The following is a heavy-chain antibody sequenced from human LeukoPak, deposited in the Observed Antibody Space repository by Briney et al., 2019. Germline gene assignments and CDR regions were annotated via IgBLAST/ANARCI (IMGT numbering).Heavy chain of an antibody. CDR2: ISGSGTST. CDR3: AKSSWNPESDWFDP. D-gene: IGHD1-1*01. V-gene: IGHV3-23*01. CDR1: GFTFTTSA. J-gene: IGHJ5*02. Sequence: PGGSLRLSCAASGFTFTTSAMNWVRQAPGKGLEWVSGISGSGTSTYYADSVKGRFTISRDNSKNTLYLQMNSLRAEDTAVYYCAKSSWNPESDWFDPWGQGTLVTVSS.